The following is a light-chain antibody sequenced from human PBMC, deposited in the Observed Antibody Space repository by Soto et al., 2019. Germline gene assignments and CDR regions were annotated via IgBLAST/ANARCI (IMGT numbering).Light chain of an antibody. J-gene: IGKJ2*01. CDR3: QQRSNWPQYT. CDR1: QSVSSY. CDR2: DAS. V-gene: IGKV3-11*01. Sequence: EIVLTQSPATLSLSPGERATLSCRASQSVSSYLAWYQQKPGQAHRLLIYDASNRATGIPARFSGSGAGTDFSLTISNLEPEDFAVYYCQQRSNWPQYTFGQGTKLEIK.